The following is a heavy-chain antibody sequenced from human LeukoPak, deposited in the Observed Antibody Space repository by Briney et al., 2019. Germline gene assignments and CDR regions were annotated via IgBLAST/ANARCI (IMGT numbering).Heavy chain of an antibody. CDR1: GCTFRSYT. Sequence: PRASVTVSCKASGCTFRSYTISWVRQAPGKGLEWVGGINPIFGKSNYAEKFQDRVTITTDETTSTAYMELRSLRSEDTAVYYCASNYVWGSSRPFDYWGQGTLVTVSS. D-gene: IGHD3-16*02. CDR3: ASNYVWGSSRPFDY. CDR2: INPIFGKS. J-gene: IGHJ4*02. V-gene: IGHV1-69*05.